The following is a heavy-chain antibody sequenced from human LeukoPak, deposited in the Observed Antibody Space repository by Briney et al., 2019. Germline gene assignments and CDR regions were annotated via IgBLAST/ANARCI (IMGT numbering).Heavy chain of an antibody. V-gene: IGHV3-74*03. CDR1: GFTFSSYW. D-gene: IGHD4-23*01. Sequence: GGSLRLSCAASGFTFSSYWMHWVRQAPGQGLLWVSDIKGDGSSKQYADSVKGRFTISRDNAKSTLYLQMNSLSAEDTAVYYCASFRGNINVADYWGQGTLVTVSS. J-gene: IGHJ4*02. CDR2: IKGDGSSK. CDR3: ASFRGNINVADY.